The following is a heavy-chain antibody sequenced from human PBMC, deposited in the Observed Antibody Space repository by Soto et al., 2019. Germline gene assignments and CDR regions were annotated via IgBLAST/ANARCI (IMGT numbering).Heavy chain of an antibody. V-gene: IGHV3-23*01. J-gene: IGHJ4*02. CDR2: VSASGLNT. Sequence: GGSLRLSCAASGFTFSTYAMAWVRQAPGKGLEWVSGVSASGLNTDYADPVKGRFYISRHNSKNTVSLHMNSLRAEDTALYYCARDYDIAVAGIFEFWGQGALVTVSS. CDR3: ARDYDIAVAGIFEF. CDR1: GFTFSTYA. D-gene: IGHD6-19*01.